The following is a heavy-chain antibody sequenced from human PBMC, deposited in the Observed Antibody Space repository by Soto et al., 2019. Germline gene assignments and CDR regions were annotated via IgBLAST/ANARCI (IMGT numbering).Heavy chain of an antibody. Sequence: EGQLLESGGGLVQPGGSLRLSCVASGFTLSGYAMSWVRQAPGKGLRWVSAIRDTGGYTYYADSVKGRFTISRDNSKRTLFLQMDSLTADDSALYYCAKPSHEMLPGYSPFDHWGQGTLVTVSS. CDR2: IRDTGGYT. CDR3: AKPSHEMLPGYSPFDH. J-gene: IGHJ4*02. CDR1: GFTLSGYA. V-gene: IGHV3-23*01. D-gene: IGHD3-9*01.